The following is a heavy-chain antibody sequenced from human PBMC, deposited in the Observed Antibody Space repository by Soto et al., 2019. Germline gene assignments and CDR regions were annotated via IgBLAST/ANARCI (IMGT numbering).Heavy chain of an antibody. Sequence: GWSLRLSCAASGLTFSSYWMSWVRQAPGKGLEWVANIKQDGSEKYYVDSVKGRFTISRDNAKNSLYLQMNSLRAEDTAVYYCARVQARAGKFPYYYYGMDVWGQGTTVTGSS. CDR2: IKQDGSEK. CDR1: GLTFSSYW. V-gene: IGHV3-7*03. J-gene: IGHJ6*02. CDR3: ARVQARAGKFPYYYYGMDV. D-gene: IGHD6-13*01.